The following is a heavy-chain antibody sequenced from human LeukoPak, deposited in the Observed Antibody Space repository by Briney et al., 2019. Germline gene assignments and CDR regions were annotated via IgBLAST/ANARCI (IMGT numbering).Heavy chain of an antibody. CDR3: ARVWLSSGSYWYFDF. Sequence: PSETLSLTCTVSGDSISSGGYYWSWIRQHPGKGLEWIGYIYHSGSTYYNPSLKSRLSISVDTSKNQFSLKLNSVTAADTAVYYCARVWLSSGSYWYFDFWGRGTLVIVSS. CDR2: IYHSGST. D-gene: IGHD3-22*01. V-gene: IGHV4-31*03. J-gene: IGHJ2*01. CDR1: GDSISSGGYY.